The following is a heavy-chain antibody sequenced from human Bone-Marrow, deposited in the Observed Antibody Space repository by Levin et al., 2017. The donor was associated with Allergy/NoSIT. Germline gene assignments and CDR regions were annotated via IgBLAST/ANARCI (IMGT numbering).Heavy chain of an antibody. CDR1: GVSFSDFY. CDR2: IAHSGRP. CDR3: ARGPRLFTHLERTLGY. V-gene: IGHV4-34*01. J-gene: IGHJ4*02. Sequence: PSETLSLTCAVSGVSFSDFYWNWIRQPPGKGLEWIGEIAHSGRPVYNPSLQSRVTMSVDTSKNQFSLKLTSLTAADTAVYYCARGPRLFTHLERTLGYWGQGSLVMVSS. D-gene: IGHD1-1*01.